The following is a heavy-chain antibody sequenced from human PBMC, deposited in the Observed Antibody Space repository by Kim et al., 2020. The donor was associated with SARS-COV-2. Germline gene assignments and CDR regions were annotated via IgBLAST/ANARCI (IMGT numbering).Heavy chain of an antibody. CDR2: K. Sequence: KSNAESVKGRFTISRDNAKNTLYMQMNSLRAEDTAVYYCARGSVRGVLDYWGQGTLVTVSS. CDR3: ARGSVRGVLDY. V-gene: IGHV3-74*01. D-gene: IGHD3-10*01. J-gene: IGHJ4*02.